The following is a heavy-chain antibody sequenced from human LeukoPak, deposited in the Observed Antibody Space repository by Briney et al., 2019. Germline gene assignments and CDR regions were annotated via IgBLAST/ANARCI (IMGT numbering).Heavy chain of an antibody. D-gene: IGHD2-2*02. CDR2: IKHDGSEK. CDR3: ARDSRIVVVPAVIPAPFDY. Sequence: GGSLRLSCAASGFTFSGYWMSWVRQAPGKGLQWVASIKHDGSEKYYVDSVKGRFTISRDNAKNSLYLQMNSLRAEDTAVYYCARDSRIVVVPAVIPAPFDYRGQGTLVTVSS. CDR1: GFTFSGYW. J-gene: IGHJ4*02. V-gene: IGHV3-7*03.